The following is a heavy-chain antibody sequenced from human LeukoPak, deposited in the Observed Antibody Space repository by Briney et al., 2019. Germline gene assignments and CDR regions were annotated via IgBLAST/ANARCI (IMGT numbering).Heavy chain of an antibody. Sequence: GGSLRLSCAASGFTFSTYWMSWGRQAPGKGLEWVADINQDGSEKYYVDSVKGRFAISRDSATNSLYLLMSSLRAEDTALYYCARGGGSFDCWGQGTLVTVSS. CDR1: GFTFSTYW. CDR3: ARGGGSFDC. V-gene: IGHV3-7*02. CDR2: INQDGSEK. D-gene: IGHD2-15*01. J-gene: IGHJ4*02.